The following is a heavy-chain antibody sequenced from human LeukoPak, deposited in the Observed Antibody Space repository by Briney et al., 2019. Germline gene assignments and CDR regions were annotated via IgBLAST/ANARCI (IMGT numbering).Heavy chain of an antibody. Sequence: SETLSLTCTVSGDSITMYYWTWIRQPPGKGLEWIGYVDHTGSTKFNPSLNGRVSISRDTSNNFFSLRLRSVTAADTAVYFCARGHVSSSTWYSTYYYFFYMDFWGKGTTVTVSS. D-gene: IGHD4-11*01. J-gene: IGHJ6*03. V-gene: IGHV4-59*01. CDR1: GDSITMYY. CDR2: VDHTGST. CDR3: ARGHVSSSTWYSTYYYFFYMDF.